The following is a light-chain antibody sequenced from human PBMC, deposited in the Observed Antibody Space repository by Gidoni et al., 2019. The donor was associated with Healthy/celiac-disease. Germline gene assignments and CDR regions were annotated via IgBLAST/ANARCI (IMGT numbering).Light chain of an antibody. V-gene: IGKV3-20*01. Sequence: EIVLTQPPGTLSVSPGERATLSCRASQSVSSSYLAWYQQKPGQAPRLLIYGASSRATGIPARFSGSGSGKDFTITISRLEPEDFAVYYCQQYSSSPTTFGQGTKVEIK. J-gene: IGKJ1*01. CDR1: QSVSSSY. CDR3: QQYSSSPTT. CDR2: GAS.